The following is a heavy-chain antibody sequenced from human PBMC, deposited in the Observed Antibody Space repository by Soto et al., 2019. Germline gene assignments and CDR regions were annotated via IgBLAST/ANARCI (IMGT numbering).Heavy chain of an antibody. CDR3: ARLDSSGWYYFDY. V-gene: IGHV4-59*01. J-gene: IGHJ4*02. D-gene: IGHD6-19*01. CDR2: IYYSGST. Sequence: ETLSLTCTVSGGSISSYYWSWIRQPPGKGLEWIGYIYYSGSTNYNPSLKSRVTISVDTSKNQFSLKLSSVTAADTAVYYCARLDSSGWYYFDYWGQGTLVTVSS. CDR1: GGSISSYY.